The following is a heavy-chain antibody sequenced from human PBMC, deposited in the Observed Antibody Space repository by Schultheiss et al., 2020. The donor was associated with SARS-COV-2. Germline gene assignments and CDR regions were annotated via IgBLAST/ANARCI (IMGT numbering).Heavy chain of an antibody. D-gene: IGHD1-26*01. J-gene: IGHJ4*02. V-gene: IGHV3-33*01. Sequence: GGSLRLSCAASGFPFSSYGMHWVRQAPGKGLEWVAVIWYDGSNKYYADSVKGRFTISRDNSKNTLYLQMNSLRAEDTAVYYCARGRSIVGATTHLNDYWGQGTLVTVSS. CDR3: ARGRSIVGATTHLNDY. CDR1: GFPFSSYG. CDR2: IWYDGSNK.